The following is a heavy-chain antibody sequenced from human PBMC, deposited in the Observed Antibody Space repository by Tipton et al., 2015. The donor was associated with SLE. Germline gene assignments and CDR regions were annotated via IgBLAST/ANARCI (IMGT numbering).Heavy chain of an antibody. CDR1: GRSIRGYY. CDR2: VYYRGST. Sequence: TLSLTCTVSGRSIRGYYWSWIRQPPGKGLEWIGHVYYRGSTGYNPSLKSRVTISVDTSKNQFSLRLSSVTAADTAVYYCASSHYYDSSGYFDYWGQGTLVTVSS. CDR3: ASSHYYDSSGYFDY. V-gene: IGHV4-59*01. J-gene: IGHJ4*02. D-gene: IGHD3-22*01.